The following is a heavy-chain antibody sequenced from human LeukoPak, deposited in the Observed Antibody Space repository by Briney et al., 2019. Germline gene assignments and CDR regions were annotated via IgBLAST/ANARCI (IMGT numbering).Heavy chain of an antibody. J-gene: IGHJ4*02. V-gene: IGHV4-4*02. CDR3: ARVDGVQATEQNFDY. Sequence: SETLSLTCAVSGGSISSSNWWSWVRQPPGKGLEWIGEIYHGGSTNYNPSLKSRVTISVDKSKNQFSLKLSSVTAADTAVYYCARVDGVQATEQNFDYWGQGTLVTVSS. CDR2: IYHGGST. D-gene: IGHD1/OR15-1a*01. CDR1: GGSISSSNW.